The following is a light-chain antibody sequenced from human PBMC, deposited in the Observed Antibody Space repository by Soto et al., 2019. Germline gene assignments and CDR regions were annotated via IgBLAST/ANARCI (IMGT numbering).Light chain of an antibody. CDR1: SSDVGGYNY. J-gene: IGLJ2*01. CDR3: SSYTSSSPLV. V-gene: IGLV2-14*01. CDR2: DVS. Sequence: QSALTQPASVSGSPGQSITISCTGTSSDVGGYNYVSWYQQHPGKAPKLMIYDVSNRPSGVPNRFSGSKSGNTASLTISGLQAEDDADYYCSSYTSSSPLVFGGGTKLTVL.